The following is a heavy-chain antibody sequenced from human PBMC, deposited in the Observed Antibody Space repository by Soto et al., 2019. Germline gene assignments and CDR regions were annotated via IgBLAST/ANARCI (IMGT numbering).Heavy chain of an antibody. J-gene: IGHJ6*02. V-gene: IGHV1-69*13. Sequence: AVKVSCKASGGTFSTYAISWVRQAPGQGLEWMGGIIPIFGTANYAQKFQGRVPITADESTSTAYMELSSLRAEDTAVYYCARDRPYSSNNYSYYGMDVGGQGTTVTVSS. D-gene: IGHD6-13*01. CDR1: GGTFSTYA. CDR2: IIPIFGTA. CDR3: ARDRPYSSNNYSYYGMDV.